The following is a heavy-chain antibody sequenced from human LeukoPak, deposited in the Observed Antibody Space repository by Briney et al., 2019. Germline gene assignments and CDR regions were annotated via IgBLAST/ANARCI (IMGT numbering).Heavy chain of an antibody. CDR1: GFTFSVYG. V-gene: IGHV3-23*01. D-gene: IGHD6-19*01. CDR3: VKSKSSGYHLDC. J-gene: IGHJ4*02. CDR2: IGASGVDT. Sequence: GGSLRLSCAASGFTFSVYGMTWVRQAPGKGLEWVSAIGASGVDTVYADSVKGRFSISRDSSKNTLYLQMNSLRAEDTAVYYCVKSKSSGYHLDCWGQGTLVTVS.